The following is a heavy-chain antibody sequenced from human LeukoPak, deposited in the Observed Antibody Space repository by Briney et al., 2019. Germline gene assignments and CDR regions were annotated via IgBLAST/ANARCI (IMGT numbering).Heavy chain of an antibody. CDR1: GGSVTSTN. V-gene: IGHV3-72*01. J-gene: IGHJ4*02. D-gene: IGHD4/OR15-4a*01. CDR2: SRDKAHSCTT. CDR3: ARAPPIGATYPFDF. Sequence: PAGTLSLTCDVSGGSVTSTNWWTWVRAPPERLEWVVRSRDKAHSCTTEYATSVQGRFTISINETKSSLYLQMNSLRTEDTAVYYCARAPPIGATYPFDFWGEGIVVSVS.